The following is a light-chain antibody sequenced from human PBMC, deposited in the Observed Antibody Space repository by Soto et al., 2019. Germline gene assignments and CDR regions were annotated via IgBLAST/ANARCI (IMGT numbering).Light chain of an antibody. J-gene: IGLJ1*01. CDR3: CSFTGSITHYV. V-gene: IGLV2-14*01. Sequence: QSVLTQPASVSGSPGQSITISCTGTSSDVGGYNYVSWYQQYPGKAPNLMIYEVTHRPSGVSTRFAGSKSGNTASLAISGLQGEDEADYFSCSFTGSITHYVFGTGTKVTVL. CDR1: SSDVGGYNY. CDR2: EVT.